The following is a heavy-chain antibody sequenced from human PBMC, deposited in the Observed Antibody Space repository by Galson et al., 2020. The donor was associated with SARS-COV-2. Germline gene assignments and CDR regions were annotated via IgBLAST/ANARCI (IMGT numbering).Heavy chain of an antibody. D-gene: IGHD3-22*01. J-gene: IGHJ4*02. Sequence: ATVKVSCKVSGYTFTAYYIHWVRHAPGQGLEWMGWINPNSVGTQYAQQFQGRVTMTRDTSISTASIELSRLRPDETAVYYCATEVHYYDSSGYPFDEWGQGTRVTVSS. V-gene: IGHV1-2*02. CDR3: ATEVHYYDSSGYPFDE. CDR1: GYTFTAYY. CDR2: INPNSVGT.